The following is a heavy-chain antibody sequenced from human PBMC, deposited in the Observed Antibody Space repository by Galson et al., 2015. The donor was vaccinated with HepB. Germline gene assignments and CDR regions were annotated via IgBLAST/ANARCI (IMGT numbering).Heavy chain of an antibody. CDR1: GYTFTGYY. J-gene: IGHJ6*02. CDR3: ARTITFGGVIPYWGMDV. CDR2: INPNSGGT. Sequence: SVKVSCKASGYTFTGYYMHWVRQAPGQGLGWMGWINPNSGGTNYAQKFQGWVTMTRDTSISTAYMELSRLRSDDTAVYYCARTITFGGVIPYWGMDVWGQGTTVTVSS. V-gene: IGHV1-2*04. D-gene: IGHD3-16*02.